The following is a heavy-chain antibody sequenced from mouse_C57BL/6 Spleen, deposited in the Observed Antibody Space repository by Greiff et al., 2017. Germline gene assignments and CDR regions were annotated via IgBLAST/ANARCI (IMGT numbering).Heavy chain of an antibody. Sequence: QVQLKQSGAELVKPGASVKLSCKASGYTFTSYWMHWVKQRPGQGLEWIGMIHPNSGSTNYNEKFKSKATLTVDKSSSTAYMQLSSLTSEDSAVYYCAPYDYDEAWFAYWGQGTLVTVSA. J-gene: IGHJ3*01. CDR2: IHPNSGST. V-gene: IGHV1-64*01. CDR3: APYDYDEAWFAY. CDR1: GYTFTSYW. D-gene: IGHD2-4*01.